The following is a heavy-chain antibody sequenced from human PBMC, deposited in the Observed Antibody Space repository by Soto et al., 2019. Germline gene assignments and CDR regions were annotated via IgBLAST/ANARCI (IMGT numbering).Heavy chain of an antibody. J-gene: IGHJ4*02. CDR2: ISDSDNAT. Sequence: EVQQVESGGGLVQPGGSLRLSCAASGFTFSSYATTWVRQAPGKGLEWVSVISDSDNATYYADSVKGRFTISRDNSKNSLYLQFNSLRAEDTAVYYCAKGVSSSAWSASDNWGQGTLVTVSS. D-gene: IGHD6-19*01. CDR3: AKGVSSSAWSASDN. CDR1: GFTFSSYA. V-gene: IGHV3-23*04.